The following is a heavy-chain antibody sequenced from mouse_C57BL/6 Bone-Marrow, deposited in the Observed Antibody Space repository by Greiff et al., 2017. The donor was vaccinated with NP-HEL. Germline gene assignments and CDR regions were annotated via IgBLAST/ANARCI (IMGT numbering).Heavy chain of an antibody. J-gene: IGHJ2*01. V-gene: IGHV1-5*01. Sequence: EVQLQQSGTVLARPGASVKMSCKTSGYTFTSYLMHWVKQRPGQGLEWIGAIYPGNSDTSYNQKFKGKAKLTAVTSASTAYMELSSLTNEDSAVYYCTRNYYGSQYYFDYWGQGTTLTVSS. D-gene: IGHD1-1*01. CDR1: GYTFTSYL. CDR3: TRNYYGSQYYFDY. CDR2: IYPGNSDT.